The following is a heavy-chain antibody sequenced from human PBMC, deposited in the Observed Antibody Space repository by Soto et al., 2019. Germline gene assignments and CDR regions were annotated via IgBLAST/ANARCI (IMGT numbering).Heavy chain of an antibody. CDR1: GGSISSGDYY. Sequence: TCTVSGGSISSGDYYWSWIRQPPGKGLEWIGYIYYDGGTTYNSSLKSRVTISTDTSRSQLSLQLTSATPADTAVYYCARVLPGIAAAYDAFDVWGQGTMVTVSS. D-gene: IGHD6-13*01. CDR2: IYYDGGT. CDR3: ARVLPGIAAAYDAFDV. J-gene: IGHJ3*01. V-gene: IGHV4-61*08.